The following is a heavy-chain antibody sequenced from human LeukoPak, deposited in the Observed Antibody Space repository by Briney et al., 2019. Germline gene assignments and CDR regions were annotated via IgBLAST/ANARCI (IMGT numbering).Heavy chain of an antibody. V-gene: IGHV5-51*01. CDR2: IYPGDSER. J-gene: IGHJ4*02. Sequence: GESLKISCKGSGYTFTNYWIGWVRQMPGKGLEWMGIIYPGDSERKYNPSLQGQVTISADKSISTVYLQWSSLKASDTAIYYCARIEGFTFDYWGQGTLVTVSS. CDR3: ARIEGFTFDY. CDR1: GYTFTNYW.